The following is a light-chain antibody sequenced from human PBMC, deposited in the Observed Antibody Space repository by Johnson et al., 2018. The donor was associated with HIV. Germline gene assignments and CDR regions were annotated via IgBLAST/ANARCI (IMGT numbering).Light chain of an antibody. J-gene: IGLJ1*01. CDR2: QNN. Sequence: QAVLTQPPSVSAAPGQQVTISCSGNSSNIASYYVSWYQQLPGAAPKLLIYQNNKRPSAIPDRFSPSKSGTSASLALTGLPTGDEADYFCGTWDCISTGFVLGPGTEVTVL. V-gene: IGLV1-51*02. CDR3: GTWDCISTGFV. CDR1: SSNIASYY.